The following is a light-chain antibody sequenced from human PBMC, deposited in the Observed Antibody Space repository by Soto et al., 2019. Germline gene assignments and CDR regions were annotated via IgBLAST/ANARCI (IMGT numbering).Light chain of an antibody. Sequence: DIQMTQSPSPLSASVGDRVTITCQASQDISDYLNWYQQKPGKAPKLLIYGASHLETGVPSRFSGSGSGTDFSLTISSLQPEDFSTYYCQQYDKLPISFGQGTRLDFK. CDR3: QQYDKLPIS. V-gene: IGKV1-33*01. CDR2: GAS. CDR1: QDISDY. J-gene: IGKJ5*01.